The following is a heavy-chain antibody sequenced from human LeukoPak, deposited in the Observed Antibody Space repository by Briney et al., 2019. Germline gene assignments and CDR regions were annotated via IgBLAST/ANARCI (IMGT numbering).Heavy chain of an antibody. D-gene: IGHD3-22*01. J-gene: IGHJ6*03. CDR2: IFPSGSI. Sequence: PSETLSLTCTVSGGSISVYYWSWIRRPPGKGLEWIAYIFPSGSINFNPSLKSRVSISVDGSKNNFSLDLSSVTAADTAVYYCARRRDETATAAGYYHMDVWGKGTTVTVSS. CDR1: GGSISVYY. CDR3: ARRRDETATAAGYYHMDV. V-gene: IGHV4-4*09.